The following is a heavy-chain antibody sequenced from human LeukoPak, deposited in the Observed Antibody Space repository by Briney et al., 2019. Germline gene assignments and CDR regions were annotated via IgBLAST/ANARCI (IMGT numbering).Heavy chain of an antibody. V-gene: IGHV3-23*01. CDR1: GFTFSSYA. D-gene: IGHD1-26*01. J-gene: IGHJ5*02. CDR2: ISGSGGSI. Sequence: PGGSLRLSCAASGFTFSSYAMSWVRQAPGKGLEWVSAISGSGGSIYYADSVKGRFTISRDNSKNTLYLQMNSLRAEDTAVYYCAKRWELPLWFDPWGQGTLVTVSS. CDR3: AKRWELPLWFDP.